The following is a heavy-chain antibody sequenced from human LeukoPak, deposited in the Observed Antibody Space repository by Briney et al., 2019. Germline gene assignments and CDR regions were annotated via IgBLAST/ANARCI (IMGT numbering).Heavy chain of an antibody. Sequence: SETLSLTCTVSGGSISSYYWSWIRQPPGKGLEWIGSIYHSGSTYYNPSLKSRLTISADTSKNQFSLTLTSVTAADTAVYYCARDRSVGVLPAPPFDFWGQGTLVTVSS. CDR1: GGSISSYY. CDR3: ARDRSVGVLPAPPFDF. CDR2: IYHSGST. D-gene: IGHD6-6*01. V-gene: IGHV4-38-2*02. J-gene: IGHJ4*02.